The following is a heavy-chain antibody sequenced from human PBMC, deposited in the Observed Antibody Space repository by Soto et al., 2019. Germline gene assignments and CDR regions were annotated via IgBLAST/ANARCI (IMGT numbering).Heavy chain of an antibody. D-gene: IGHD2-8*01. V-gene: IGHV6-1*01. CDR3: ARGYCTTNTCRFWWFDP. Sequence: QVELQQSGPGLVKPSQTLSLTCAISGDSVSSNSAAGNWIRQSPSRGLEWLGRTYYRSKWYNDYAVSVKSRITINPDTSKNQFSLQLNSVTPEDTAVYYCARGYCTTNTCRFWWFDPWGQGTLVTVSS. CDR2: TYYRSKWYN. CDR1: GDSVSSNSAA. J-gene: IGHJ5*02.